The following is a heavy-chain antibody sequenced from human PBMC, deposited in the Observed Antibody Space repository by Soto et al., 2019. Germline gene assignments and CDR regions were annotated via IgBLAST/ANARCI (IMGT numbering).Heavy chain of an antibody. CDR2: INDSGST. Sequence: SETLSLTCAVSGGSFRGYFWSWIRQSPDKGLEWIGEINDSGSTYYNPSFKSRLTISVDTSKSQISLTLTSVTAADSAVYYCQGGDFWGQGTRVTVS. V-gene: IGHV4-34*01. CDR1: GGSFRGYF. D-gene: IGHD3-16*01. CDR3: QGGDF. J-gene: IGHJ4*02.